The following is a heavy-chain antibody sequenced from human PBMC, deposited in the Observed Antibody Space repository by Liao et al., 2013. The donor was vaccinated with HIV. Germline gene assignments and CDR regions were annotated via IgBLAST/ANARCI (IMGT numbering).Heavy chain of an antibody. V-gene: IGHV4-30-4*08. CDR2: IFYTGRT. CDR1: GGPISSADYY. CDR3: SRGLRFTTIVAGAFDI. J-gene: IGHJ3*02. D-gene: IGHD3-22*01. Sequence: QVQLQESGSGLVEPSQILSLTCTVSGGPISSADYYWSWIRQSPGKGLEWIGYIFYTGRTYYSPSLKSRSSISIDTSKKQFSLNLSSVTAADTAIYYCSRGLRFTTIVAGAFDIWGQGTMVTVSS.